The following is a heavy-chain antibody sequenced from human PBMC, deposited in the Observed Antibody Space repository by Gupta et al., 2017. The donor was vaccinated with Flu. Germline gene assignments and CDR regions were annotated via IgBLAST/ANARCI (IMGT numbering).Heavy chain of an antibody. Sequence: ISWVRQAPGEGLEWMGGIIAIFGTANYAQKFQGRVTITADKSTSTVYMELSSLRSEDTAVYYCARSGGYTYYHNYMDVWGKGTTVTVS. J-gene: IGHJ6*03. CDR3: ARSGGYTYYHNYMDV. V-gene: IGHV1-69*06. CDR2: IIAIFGTA. D-gene: IGHD3-22*01.